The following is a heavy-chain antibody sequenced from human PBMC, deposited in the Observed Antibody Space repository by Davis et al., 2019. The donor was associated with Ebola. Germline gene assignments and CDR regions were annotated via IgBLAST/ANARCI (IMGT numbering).Heavy chain of an antibody. CDR2: INQSGRT. CDR3: ARGRVRADY. D-gene: IGHD2-21*01. J-gene: IGHJ4*02. CDR1: GGSISSSNL. V-gene: IGHV4-4*02. Sequence: SETLSLTCAVSGGSISSSNLWSWVRQPPVKGPEGIGEINQSGRTNDNPSLKSRVTISVDTSKNQFSLKLSSVTAADTAVYYCARGRVRADYWGQGTLVTVSS.